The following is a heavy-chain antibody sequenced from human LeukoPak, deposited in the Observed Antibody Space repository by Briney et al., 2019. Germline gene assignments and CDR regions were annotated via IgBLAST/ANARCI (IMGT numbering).Heavy chain of an antibody. CDR1: GFTFSSYR. Sequence: GGSLRLSCAASGFTFSSYRMNWVRQAPGKGLEWVSYISSSSSTIYYSDSVKGRFTISRDNSKNTLYLQMNSLRAEDTAVYYCARRAGAYSHPYDYWGQGTLVTVSS. CDR2: ISSSSSTI. V-gene: IGHV3-48*01. J-gene: IGHJ4*02. CDR3: ARRAGAYSHPYDY. D-gene: IGHD4/OR15-4a*01.